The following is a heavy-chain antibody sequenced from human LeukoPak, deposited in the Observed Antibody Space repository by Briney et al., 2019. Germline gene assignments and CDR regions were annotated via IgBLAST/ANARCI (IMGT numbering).Heavy chain of an antibody. D-gene: IGHD6-13*01. V-gene: IGHV1-69*13. Sequence: ASVKVSCKASGYTFTSYGISWVRQAPGQGLEWMGGIIPIFGTANYAQKFQGRVTITADESTSTAYMELSSLRSEDTAVYYCAIAGIAADGFWSRPHYFDYWGQGTLVTVSS. CDR2: IIPIFGTA. CDR1: GYTFTSYG. CDR3: AIAGIAADGFWSRPHYFDY. J-gene: IGHJ4*02.